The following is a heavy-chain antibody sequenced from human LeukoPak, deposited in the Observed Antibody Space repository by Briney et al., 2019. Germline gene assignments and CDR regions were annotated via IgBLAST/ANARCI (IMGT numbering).Heavy chain of an antibody. CDR3: ARGGRFRANSGWYTLKYYYYYYMDV. D-gene: IGHD6-19*01. V-gene: IGHV1-8*01. J-gene: IGHJ6*03. CDR2: MNPNSGNT. CDR1: GYTFTSYD. Sequence: ASVKVSCKASGYTFTSYDINWVRQATGQGLEWMGWMNPNSGNTGYAQKFQGRVTMTRNTSISTAYMELSSLRSEDTAVYYCARGGRFRANSGWYTLKYYYYYYMDVWGKGTTVTISS.